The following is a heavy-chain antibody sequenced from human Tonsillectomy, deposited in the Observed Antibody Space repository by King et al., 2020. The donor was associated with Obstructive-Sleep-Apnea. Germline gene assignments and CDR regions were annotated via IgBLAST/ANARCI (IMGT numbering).Heavy chain of an antibody. CDR3: ARGTLWFGTPYYFDN. CDR1: GYTFTGYY. V-gene: IGHV1-2*02. D-gene: IGHD3-10*01. CDR2: MNPNSGAT. Sequence: VQLVQSGAEVKKTGASVQVSCKASGYTFTGYYLHWVRRAPGQGLEWVGWMNPNSGATNFAQKFQGRVTMTRDMAISTAYMDLSSLRSDDTAVYYCARGTLWFGTPYYFDNWGRGTLVTVSS. J-gene: IGHJ4*02.